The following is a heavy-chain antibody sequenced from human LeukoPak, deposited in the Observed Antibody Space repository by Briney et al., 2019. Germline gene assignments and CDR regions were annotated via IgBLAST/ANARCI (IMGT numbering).Heavy chain of an antibody. CDR2: IKQDGSEK. Sequence: GGSLRLSCAASGFTFSSYWMSWVRQAPGKGLEWVANIKQDGSEKYYVDSAKGRFTISRDNAKNSLYLQMNSLRAEDTAVYYCARDQSSILWFGGIRFDYWGQGTLVTVSS. J-gene: IGHJ4*02. CDR3: ARDQSSILWFGGIRFDY. D-gene: IGHD3-10*01. V-gene: IGHV3-7*01. CDR1: GFTFSSYW.